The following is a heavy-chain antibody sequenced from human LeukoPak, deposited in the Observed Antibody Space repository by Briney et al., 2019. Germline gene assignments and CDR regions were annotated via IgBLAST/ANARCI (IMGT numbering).Heavy chain of an antibody. V-gene: IGHV3-30-3*01. CDR1: GFTFSSYA. CDR3: ARGTLIHTDY. J-gene: IGHJ4*02. CDR2: ISYNGSNK. D-gene: IGHD2-8*01. Sequence: PGGSLRLSCAASGFTFSSYAMHWVRQAPGKGLEWVAVISYNGSNKYYADSVKGRFTISRDNSKNTLYLQMNSLRAEDTAVYYCARGTLIHTDYWGQGTLVTVSS.